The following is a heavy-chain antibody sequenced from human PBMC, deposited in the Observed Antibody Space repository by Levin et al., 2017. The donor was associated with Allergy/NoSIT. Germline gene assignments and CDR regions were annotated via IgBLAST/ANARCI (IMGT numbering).Heavy chain of an antibody. J-gene: IGHJ3*02. CDR2: IYYSGST. CDR3: ARVATGAFDI. Sequence: SETLSLTCTVSGGSISSYYWSWIRQPPGKGLEWIGYIYYSGSTNYNPSLKSRVTISVDTSKNQFSLKLSSVTAADTAVYYCARVATGAFDIWGQGTMVTVSS. D-gene: IGHD5-12*01. V-gene: IGHV4-59*01. CDR1: GGSISSYY.